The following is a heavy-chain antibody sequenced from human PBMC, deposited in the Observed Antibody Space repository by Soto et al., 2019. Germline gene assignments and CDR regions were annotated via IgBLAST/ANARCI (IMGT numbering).Heavy chain of an antibody. D-gene: IGHD3-22*01. CDR1: GGAISRYS. J-gene: IGHJ6*01. CDR3: ARTSFRDDSSGTSYAMGV. CDR2: ISYSGST. Sequence: KPSETLALTCTVSGGAISRYSWSWIRQPPGKGLQCLGHISYSGSTNYNPSLKSRATISVDTAKNQFPLKLSSVTAADTAVYYCARTSFRDDSSGTSYAMGVWGQWPT. V-gene: IGHV4-59*01.